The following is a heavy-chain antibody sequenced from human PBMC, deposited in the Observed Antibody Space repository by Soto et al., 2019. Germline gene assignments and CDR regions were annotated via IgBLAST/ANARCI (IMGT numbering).Heavy chain of an antibody. CDR3: ARQPISIVVVVAATLRISEYFDY. CDR2: ISSSSSYI. V-gene: IGHV3-21*01. D-gene: IGHD2-15*01. CDR1: GFTFSSYS. J-gene: IGHJ4*02. Sequence: GGSLRLSCAASGFTFSSYSMNWVRQAPGKGLEWVSSISSSSSYIYYADSVKGRFTISRDNAKNSLYLQMNSLRAEDTAVYYCARQPISIVVVVAATLRISEYFDYWGQGTLVTVSS.